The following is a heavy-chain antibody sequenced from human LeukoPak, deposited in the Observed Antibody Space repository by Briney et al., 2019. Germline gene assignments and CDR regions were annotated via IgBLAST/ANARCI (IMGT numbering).Heavy chain of an antibody. D-gene: IGHD3-3*01. CDR3: ARCYDFWSGYLKGDAFDI. Sequence: GGSLRLSCAASGFTFSSYSMNWVRQAPGKGLEWVSSISSSSSYIYYADSVKGRFTISRDNAKNSLYLQMNSLRAEDTAVYYCARCYDFWSGYLKGDAFDIWGQGTMVTVSS. V-gene: IGHV3-21*01. J-gene: IGHJ3*02. CDR1: GFTFSSYS. CDR2: ISSSSSYI.